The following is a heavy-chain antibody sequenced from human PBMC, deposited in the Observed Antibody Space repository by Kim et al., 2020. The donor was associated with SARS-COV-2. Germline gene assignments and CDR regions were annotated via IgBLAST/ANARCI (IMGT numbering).Heavy chain of an antibody. CDR2: IWYDGSNK. CDR3: ARDQYRYSSSSGLDY. Sequence: GGSLRLSCAASGFTFSSYGMHWVRQAPGKGLEWVAVIWYDGSNKYYADSVKGRFTISRDNSKNTLYLQMNSLRAEDTAVYYCARDQYRYSSSSGLDYWGQGTLVTVSS. CDR1: GFTFSSYG. V-gene: IGHV3-33*01. J-gene: IGHJ4*02. D-gene: IGHD6-6*01.